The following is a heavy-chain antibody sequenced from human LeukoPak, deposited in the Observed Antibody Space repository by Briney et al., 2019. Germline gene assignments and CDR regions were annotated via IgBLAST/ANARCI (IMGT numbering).Heavy chain of an antibody. CDR1: GYTFTSYG. D-gene: IGHD3-10*01. V-gene: IGHV1-18*01. CDR2: ISAYNGNT. J-gene: IGHJ3*02. CDR3: ARYYHYGSGSYYNDDAFDI. Sequence: ASVKVSCKASGYTFTSYGISWVRQAPGQGLEWMGWISAYNGNTNYAQKLQGRVTMTTDTSTSTAYMELRSLRSDDTAVYYCARYYHYGSGSYYNDDAFDIWGQGPMVPVSS.